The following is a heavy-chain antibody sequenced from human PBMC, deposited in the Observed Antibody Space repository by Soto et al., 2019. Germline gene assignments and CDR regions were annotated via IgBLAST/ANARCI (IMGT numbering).Heavy chain of an antibody. Sequence: SETLSLTCTVSGGSIISSSYYWGCIRQPPGKGLEWIGSIYYSGSTYYNPSLKSRVTISVDTSKNQFSLKLSSVTAADTAVYYCVRPHSPDQWGQGTLVTVSS. CDR1: GGSIISSSYY. V-gene: IGHV4-39*01. J-gene: IGHJ4*02. CDR3: VRPHSPDQ. CDR2: IYYSGST.